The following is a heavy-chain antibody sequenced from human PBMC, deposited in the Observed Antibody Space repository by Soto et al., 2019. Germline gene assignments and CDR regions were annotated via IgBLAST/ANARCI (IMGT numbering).Heavy chain of an antibody. Sequence: GGSLRLSCVASGFSFSSQAMHWVRQAPGKGLEWVAAISNDGNRQLYADSVKDRFTISRDNSRNTLDLQMNNLRTEDTGVYFCARDIYSYGSVGTPDFCGPGTRVT. CDR1: GFSFSSQA. CDR3: ARDIYSYGSVGTPDF. V-gene: IGHV3-30-3*01. D-gene: IGHD5-18*01. CDR2: ISNDGNRQ. J-gene: IGHJ3*01.